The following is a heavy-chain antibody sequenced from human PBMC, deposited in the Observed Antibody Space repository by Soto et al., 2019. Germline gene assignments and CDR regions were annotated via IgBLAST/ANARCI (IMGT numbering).Heavy chain of an antibody. V-gene: IGHV3-23*01. J-gene: IGHJ6*03. CDR2: ISGSGGST. CDR3: AKGGAGYDYIWGSYRWGPSYYYYMDV. D-gene: IGHD3-16*02. Sequence: PGGSLRLSCAASGFTFSSYAMSWVRQAPGKGLEWVSAISGSGGSTYYADSVKGRFTISRDNSKNTLYLQMNSLRAEDTAVYYCAKGGAGYDYIWGSYRWGPSYYYYMDVWGKGTTVTVSS. CDR1: GFTFSSYA.